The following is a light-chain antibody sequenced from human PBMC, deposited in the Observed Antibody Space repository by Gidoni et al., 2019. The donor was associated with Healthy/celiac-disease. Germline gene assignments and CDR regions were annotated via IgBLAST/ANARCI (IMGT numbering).Light chain of an antibody. CDR2: GNS. CDR1: SSNIGAGYD. V-gene: IGLV1-40*01. J-gene: IGLJ2*01. CDR3: QSYDSSLSAHVV. Sequence: SVLPQPPSVSWAPGQRVTISCTGSSSNIGAGYDVHWYQQLPGTAPKLLIYGNSNRPSGVPDRFSGSKAGTSAYLAITGLKAEDEADYYCQSYDSSLSAHVVFGGGTKLTVL.